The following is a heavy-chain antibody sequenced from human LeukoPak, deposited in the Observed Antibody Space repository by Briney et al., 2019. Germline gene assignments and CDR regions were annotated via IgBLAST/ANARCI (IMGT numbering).Heavy chain of an antibody. D-gene: IGHD6-19*01. Sequence: SVKVSCKASGGTFSSYAISWVRQAPGQGLEWMGRIIPILGIANYAQKFQGRVTITADKSTSTAYMELSSLRSEDTAVYYCARDRQQWPGINAFDIWGQGTMVTVSS. CDR2: IIPILGIA. V-gene: IGHV1-69*04. J-gene: IGHJ3*02. CDR3: ARDRQQWPGINAFDI. CDR1: GGTFSSYA.